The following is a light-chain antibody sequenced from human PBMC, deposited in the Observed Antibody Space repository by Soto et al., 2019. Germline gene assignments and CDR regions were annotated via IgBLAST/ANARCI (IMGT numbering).Light chain of an antibody. V-gene: IGKV3-11*02. CDR2: DAS. CDR1: QDASII. Sequence: EILLAQSPATLSLSPGERATLSCKASQDASIILAWYQQKSGKAPRRLIHDASNRATGVPARFSGSGSGRDFTLTITSLEPEDFAVYYCQQRSTWLYTFGQGTKLEV. CDR3: QQRSTWLYT. J-gene: IGKJ2*01.